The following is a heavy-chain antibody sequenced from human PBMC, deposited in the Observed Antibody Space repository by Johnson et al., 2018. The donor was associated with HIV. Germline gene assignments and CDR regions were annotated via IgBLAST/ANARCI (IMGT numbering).Heavy chain of an antibody. Sequence: QVQLVESGGGVVQPGSSLRLSCAASGFTFSSYAMHWVRQAPGKGLEWVAVISYDGSNKYYADSVKGRFTISRDNSKNTLYLQMNSLRAEDTAVYYCARGEEEQLGDAFDIWGQGTMVTVSS. D-gene: IGHD6-6*01. CDR2: ISYDGSNK. J-gene: IGHJ3*02. CDR3: ARGEEEQLGDAFDI. V-gene: IGHV3-30*04. CDR1: GFTFSSYA.